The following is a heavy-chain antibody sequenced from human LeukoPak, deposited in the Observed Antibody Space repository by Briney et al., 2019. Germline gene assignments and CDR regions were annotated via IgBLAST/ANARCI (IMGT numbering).Heavy chain of an antibody. CDR1: GGTFSSYA. Sequence: SVKVSCKASGGTFSSYAISWVRQAPGQGLEWMGGIIPIFGTANCAQKFQGRVTITADESTSTAYMELSSLRSEDTAVYYCARLGPFYDSSSYGDYNWFDPWGQGTLVTVSS. J-gene: IGHJ5*02. CDR3: ARLGPFYDSSSYGDYNWFDP. V-gene: IGHV1-69*13. CDR2: IIPIFGTA. D-gene: IGHD3-22*01.